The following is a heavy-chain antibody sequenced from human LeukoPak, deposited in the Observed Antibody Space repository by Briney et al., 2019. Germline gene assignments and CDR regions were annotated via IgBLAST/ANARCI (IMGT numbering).Heavy chain of an antibody. D-gene: IGHD3-3*01. V-gene: IGHV1-18*01. CDR1: GYTFTSHG. Sequence: ASVKVSCKASGYTFTSHGISWVRQAPGQGLEWMGWISAYNGNTNYAQMLQGRVTMTTDTSTSTAYMDLRSLRSDDTAVYYCASLRFLEWLSSGPKHMDVWGKGTTVTVSS. CDR3: ASLRFLEWLSSGPKHMDV. J-gene: IGHJ6*03. CDR2: ISAYNGNT.